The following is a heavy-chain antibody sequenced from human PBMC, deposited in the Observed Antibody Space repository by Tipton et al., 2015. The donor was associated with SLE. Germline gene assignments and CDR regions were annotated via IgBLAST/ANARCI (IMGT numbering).Heavy chain of an antibody. CDR1: GFTFSSYS. V-gene: IGHV3-21*01. Sequence: SLRLSCAASGFTFSSYSMNWVRQAPGKGLEWVSSITSSSSYIYYADSVKGRFTISRDNAKNSLYLQMNSLRAEDTAVYYCARTYSGSYGGAFDIWGQGTMVTVSS. D-gene: IGHD1-26*01. J-gene: IGHJ3*02. CDR2: ITSSSSYI. CDR3: ARTYSGSYGGAFDI.